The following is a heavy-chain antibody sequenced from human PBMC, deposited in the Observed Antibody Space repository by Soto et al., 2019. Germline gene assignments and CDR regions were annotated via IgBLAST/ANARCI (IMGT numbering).Heavy chain of an antibody. Sequence: ASVKVSCKASGYTFTSYNINWVRQAPGQRLEWMGGIIPIFGKTNYAQKFQGRVTITADESTSTAYMELSSLRSEDTAVYYCHSPPGYWGQGTLVTVSS. J-gene: IGHJ4*02. CDR1: GYTFTSYN. CDR3: HSPPGY. CDR2: IIPIFGKT. D-gene: IGHD2-21*01. V-gene: IGHV1-69*13.